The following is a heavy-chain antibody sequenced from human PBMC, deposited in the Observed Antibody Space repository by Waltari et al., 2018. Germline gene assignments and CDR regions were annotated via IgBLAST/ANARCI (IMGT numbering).Heavy chain of an antibody. CDR2: IDPSDSFR. D-gene: IGHD2-2*01. CDR3: VRHRTTYPLEIDY. CDR1: GCTFTSHW. J-gene: IGHJ4*02. V-gene: IGHV5-10-1*01. Sequence: EVQLVQSGAEVKKPEESLRISCGGCGCTFTSHWIRWVRQMPGKGLGGVGGIDPSDSFRNYGPAFEGHVTISVDQSLRTAYLQWDSLKASDTAIYYCVRHRTTYPLEIDYWGQGTLVTVSS.